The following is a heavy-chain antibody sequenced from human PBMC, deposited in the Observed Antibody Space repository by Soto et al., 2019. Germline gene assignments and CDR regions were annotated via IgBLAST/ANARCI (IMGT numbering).Heavy chain of an antibody. V-gene: IGHV3-30-3*01. Sequence: QVQLVESGGGVVQPGRSLRLSCAASGFTFSSYAMHWVRQAPGKGLEWVAVISYDGSNKYYADSVKGRFTISRDNSKNTLYLQMNSLRAEDTAVYYCARGHMVNGFDYWGQGTLVTVSS. J-gene: IGHJ4*02. D-gene: IGHD3-10*01. CDR2: ISYDGSNK. CDR3: ARGHMVNGFDY. CDR1: GFTFSSYA.